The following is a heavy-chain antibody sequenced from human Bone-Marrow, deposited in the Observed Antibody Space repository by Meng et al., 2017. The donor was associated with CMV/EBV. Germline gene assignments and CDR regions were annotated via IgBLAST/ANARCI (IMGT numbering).Heavy chain of an antibody. J-gene: IGHJ6*02. CDR1: GFTFDDYG. CDR2: INWNGGST. CDR3: ARENQQWVFGENYYYGMDV. D-gene: IGHD3-3*01. V-gene: IGHV3-20*04. Sequence: GESLKISCAASGFTFDDYGMSWVRQAPGKGLEWVSGINWNGGSTGYADSVKGRFTISRDNAKNSLYLQMNSLRAEDTAVYYCARENQQWVFGENYYYGMDVWGQGTTVTVSS.